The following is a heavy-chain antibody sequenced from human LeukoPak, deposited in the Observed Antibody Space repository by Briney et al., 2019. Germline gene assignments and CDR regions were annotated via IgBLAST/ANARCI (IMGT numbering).Heavy chain of an antibody. CDR3: ARQQNIVRATGLDY. CDR1: GYSFTSYW. D-gene: IGHD1-26*01. J-gene: IGHJ4*02. CDR2: IYPGDSDT. V-gene: IGHV5-51*01. Sequence: GESLKISCKGSGYSFTSYWIGWVRQMPGKGLEWMGIIYPGDSDTKYSPSFQGQVTISADKSINTAYLQWGSLKASDTAMYYCARQQNIVRATGLDYWGQGTLVTVSS.